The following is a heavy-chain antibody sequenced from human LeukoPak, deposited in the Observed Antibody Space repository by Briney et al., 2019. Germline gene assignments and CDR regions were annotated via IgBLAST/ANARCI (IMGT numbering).Heavy chain of an antibody. CDR1: GGSISSYY. J-gene: IGHJ4*02. CDR3: AKIRFLEWLLSPGGYFDY. Sequence: SETLSLTCTVSGGSISSYYWSWIRQPPGKGLEWIGYIYYSGSTNYNPCLKSRVTISVDTSKNQFSLKLSSVTAADTAVYYCAKIRFLEWLLSPGGYFDYWGQGTLVTVSS. CDR2: IYYSGST. D-gene: IGHD3-3*01. V-gene: IGHV4-59*01.